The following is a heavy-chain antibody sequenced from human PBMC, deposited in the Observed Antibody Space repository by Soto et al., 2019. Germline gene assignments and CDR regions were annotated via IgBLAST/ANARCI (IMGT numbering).Heavy chain of an antibody. CDR3: AREQQVRGFAP. CDR2: MNPNSGNT. D-gene: IGHD6-13*01. Sequence: QVQLVQSGAEVKKPGASVKVSCKASGYSFTSYDINWVRQATGQGLEWMGWMNPNSGNTGYAQKFQGRVTMTRNTSMSTAYMELSSLRSEDAAVYYWAREQQVRGFAPWGQGTLVTVSS. V-gene: IGHV1-8*01. CDR1: GYSFTSYD. J-gene: IGHJ5*02.